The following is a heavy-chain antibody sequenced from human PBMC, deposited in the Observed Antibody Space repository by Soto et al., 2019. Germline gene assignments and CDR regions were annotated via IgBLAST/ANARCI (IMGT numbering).Heavy chain of an antibody. D-gene: IGHD3-16*02. Sequence: QVQLQESGPGLVKPSGTLSLTCAVSGGSISSSNWWSWVRQPPGKGLEWIGEIYHSGSTNYNPSLKSRVTISVDRSKNQFSLKLGSVSAADTAVYYCAGSYDYVWGSYRPLGYWGQGTLVTVSS. J-gene: IGHJ4*02. CDR3: AGSYDYVWGSYRPLGY. V-gene: IGHV4-4*02. CDR1: GGSISSSNW. CDR2: IYHSGST.